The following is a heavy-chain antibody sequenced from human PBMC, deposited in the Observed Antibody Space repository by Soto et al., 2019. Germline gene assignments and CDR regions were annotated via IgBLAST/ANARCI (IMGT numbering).Heavy chain of an antibody. V-gene: IGHV1-69*02. CDR3: ARPTAFVVPAADDYYYYGMDV. D-gene: IGHD2-2*01. CDR1: GGTFSSYT. Sequence: QVQLVQSGAEVKKPGSSVKVSCKASGGTFSSYTISWVRQAPGQGLEWMGRIIPILGIANYAQKFQGRVTITADKSTSTAYMELSSLRSEDTAVYYCARPTAFVVPAADDYYYYGMDVWGQGTTVTVSS. J-gene: IGHJ6*02. CDR2: IIPILGIA.